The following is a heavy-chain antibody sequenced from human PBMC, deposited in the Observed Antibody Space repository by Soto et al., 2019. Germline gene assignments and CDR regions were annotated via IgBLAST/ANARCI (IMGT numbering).Heavy chain of an antibody. CDR1: GGTFSSYT. Sequence: SVKVSCKASGGTFSSYTISWVRQAPGQGLEWMGRIIPILGIANYAQKFQGRVTITADKSTSTAYMELSSLRSEDTAVYYCARENCSGGSCSFFWGQGTLVTVSS. V-gene: IGHV1-69*04. J-gene: IGHJ4*02. CDR2: IIPILGIA. D-gene: IGHD2-15*01. CDR3: ARENCSGGSCSFF.